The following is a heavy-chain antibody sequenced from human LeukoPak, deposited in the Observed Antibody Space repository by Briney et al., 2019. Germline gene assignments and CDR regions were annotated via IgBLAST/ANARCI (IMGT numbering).Heavy chain of an antibody. CDR2: ISSSSSYT. CDR3: ARPGIAAAGRQGYFDL. J-gene: IGHJ2*01. Sequence: GGSLRLSCAASGFTFSDYYMSWIRQAPGKGLEWGSYISSSSSYTNYADSVKGRFTISRDNAKNSLYLQMNSLRAEDTAVYYCARPGIAAAGRQGYFDLWGRGTLVTVSS. D-gene: IGHD6-13*01. CDR1: GFTFSDYY. V-gene: IGHV3-11*06.